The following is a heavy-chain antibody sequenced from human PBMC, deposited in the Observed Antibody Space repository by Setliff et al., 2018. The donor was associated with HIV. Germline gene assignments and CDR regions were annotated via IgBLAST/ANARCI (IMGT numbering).Heavy chain of an antibody. CDR3: AKLPHGGPLYYFDY. D-gene: IGHD2-15*01. CDR2: IGGSGDNT. J-gene: IGHJ4*02. V-gene: IGHV3-23*01. CDR1: GFTFRTYD. Sequence: GGSLRLSCAASGFTFRTYDMSWVRQAPGKGLEWVSTIGGSGDNTYYADSVKGRFTISRDNSKNTLYLQMNSLRAEDTAVYYCAKLPHGGPLYYFDYWGQGTLVTVSS.